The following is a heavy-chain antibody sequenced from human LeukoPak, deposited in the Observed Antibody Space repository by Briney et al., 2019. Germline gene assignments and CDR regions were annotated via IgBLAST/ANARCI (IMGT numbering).Heavy chain of an antibody. Sequence: PSETLSLTCTVSGYSISSAYYWGWIRQPPGKGLEWIGTIYHSGSTYYNPSLKSRVTISVDTSKSQFSLKLSSVTAADTAVYYCARARVITMVRGVMTYYFDYWGQGTLVTVSS. CDR1: GYSISSAYY. J-gene: IGHJ4*02. CDR3: ARARVITMVRGVMTYYFDY. CDR2: IYHSGST. D-gene: IGHD3-10*01. V-gene: IGHV4-38-2*02.